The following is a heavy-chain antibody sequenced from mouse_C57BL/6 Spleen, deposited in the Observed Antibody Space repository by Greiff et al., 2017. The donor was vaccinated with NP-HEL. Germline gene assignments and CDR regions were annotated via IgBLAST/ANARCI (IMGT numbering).Heavy chain of an antibody. V-gene: IGHV3-6*01. CDR3: ARYYYGSSYAMDY. Sequence: VQLKESGPGLVKPSQSLSLTCSVTGYSITSGYYWNWIRQFPGNKLEWMGYISYDGSNNYNPSLKNRISITRDTSKNQFFLKLNSVTTEDTATYYCARYYYGSSYAMDYWGQGTSVTVSS. CDR2: ISYDGSN. D-gene: IGHD1-1*01. CDR1: GYSITSGYY. J-gene: IGHJ4*01.